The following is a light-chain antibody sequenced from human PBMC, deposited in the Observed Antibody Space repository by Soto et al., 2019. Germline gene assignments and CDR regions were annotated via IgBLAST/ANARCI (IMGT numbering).Light chain of an antibody. CDR1: SSDVGRYNR. J-gene: IGLJ1*01. V-gene: IGLV2-18*01. CDR3: SLYTTNSTFV. CDR2: EVR. Sequence: QSALTQPPSVSGSPGQSVTISCTGTSSDVGRYNRVSWYQQPPGTAPKLLIYEVRNRPSGVPDRFSGSRSANTASLTISGLQAEDEADYYCSLYTTNSTFVFGAGTKVHRP.